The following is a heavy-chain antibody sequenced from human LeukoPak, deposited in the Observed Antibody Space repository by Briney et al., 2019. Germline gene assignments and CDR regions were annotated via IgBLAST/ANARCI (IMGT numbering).Heavy chain of an antibody. CDR2: ISASSGYT. V-gene: IGHV3-11*06. Sequence: EGSLRLSCEASGFIFSDYYMSWIRQAPGKGLEWVSYISASSGYTKYADSVKGRFTISRDNAKNSVYLQMNSLRADDTAVYYCARDWSPNWFDPWGQGTPVTVSS. CDR1: GFIFSDYY. CDR3: ARDWSPNWFDP. J-gene: IGHJ5*02.